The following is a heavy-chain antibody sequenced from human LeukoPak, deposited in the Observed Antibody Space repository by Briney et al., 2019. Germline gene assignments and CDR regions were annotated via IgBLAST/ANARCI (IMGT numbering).Heavy chain of an antibody. V-gene: IGHV4-59*12. CDR2: IYYSGST. D-gene: IGHD6-13*01. CDR3: ARALSSSWIPGFDY. CDR1: GGSISSYY. Sequence: SETLSLTCTVSGGSISSYYWSWIRQPPGKGVEWIGYIYYSGSTNYNPSLKSRVTISVDTSKNQFSLKLSSVTAADTAVYYCARALSSSWIPGFDYWGQGTLVTVSS. J-gene: IGHJ4*02.